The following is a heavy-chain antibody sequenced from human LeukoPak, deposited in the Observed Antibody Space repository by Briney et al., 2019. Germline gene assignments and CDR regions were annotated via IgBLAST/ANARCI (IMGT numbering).Heavy chain of an antibody. CDR1: GFTFDDYA. J-gene: IGHJ4*02. D-gene: IGHD3-22*01. Sequence: GRSLRLSCAASGFTFDDYAMHWVRQAPGKGLEWVSGISWNSGSIGYADSVKGRFTISRDNAKNSLYLQMNSLRAEDTALYYCAKDTFYHDSSGLLDYWGQGTLVTVSS. CDR3: AKDTFYHDSSGLLDY. V-gene: IGHV3-9*01. CDR2: ISWNSGSI.